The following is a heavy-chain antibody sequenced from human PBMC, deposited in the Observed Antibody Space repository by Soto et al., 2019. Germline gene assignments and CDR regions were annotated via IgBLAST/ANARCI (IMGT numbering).Heavy chain of an antibody. J-gene: IGHJ4*02. Sequence: PGGSLRLSCAASGFTFSSYSMNWVRQAPGKGLEWISYISTTSSSIYYADSVKGRFTISRDNAKNSLFLQMSSLRDEDTAVYYCARKGVAFDYWGQGALVTVSS. CDR2: ISTTSSSI. CDR3: ARKGVAFDY. CDR1: GFTFSSYS. V-gene: IGHV3-48*02. D-gene: IGHD3-3*01.